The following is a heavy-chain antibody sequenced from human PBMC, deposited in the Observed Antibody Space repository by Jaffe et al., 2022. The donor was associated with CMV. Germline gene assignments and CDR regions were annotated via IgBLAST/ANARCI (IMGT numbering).Heavy chain of an antibody. V-gene: IGHV5-51*01. J-gene: IGHJ4*02. D-gene: IGHD3-10*01. Sequence: EVQLVQSGAEVKKPGESLKISCKGSGYSFSSYWIVWVRQMPGKGLEWMGIIYPADSDTKYSPSFQGQVTISADKSINTAYLHWSSLKASDTAMYYCSRGDGSGTYFPYYFDYWGQGTLVTVSS. CDR3: SRGDGSGTYFPYYFDY. CDR2: IYPADSDT. CDR1: GYSFSSYW.